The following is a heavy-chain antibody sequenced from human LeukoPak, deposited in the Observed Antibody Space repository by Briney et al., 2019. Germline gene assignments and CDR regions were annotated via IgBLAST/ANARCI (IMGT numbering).Heavy chain of an antibody. CDR2: INHSGST. J-gene: IGHJ4*02. CDR1: GGSFSGYY. Sequence: SETLSLTCAVYGGSFSGYYWSWIRQPPGKGLEWIGEINHSGSTNYNPSLKSRVTISVDTSKNQFSLKLSSVTAADTAVYYCARRYFDWSFDYWGQGTLVTVSS. D-gene: IGHD3-9*01. CDR3: ARRYFDWSFDY. V-gene: IGHV4-34*01.